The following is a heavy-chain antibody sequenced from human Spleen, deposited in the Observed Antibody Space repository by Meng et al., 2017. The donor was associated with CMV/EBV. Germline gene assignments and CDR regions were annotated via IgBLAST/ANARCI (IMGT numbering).Heavy chain of an antibody. V-gene: IGHV1-2*02. CDR2: INPNSGGA. J-gene: IGHJ4*02. D-gene: IGHD2-8*01. CDR1: GYIFTDYY. Sequence: ASVKVSCKASGYIFTDYYIHWVRQAPGQGLEWMGWINPNSGGANSALKFQGRVTMTRDTSISTAYMELSSLRSDDTAVYFCAANLYDTNSLSAFDFWGQGTLVTVSS. CDR3: AANLYDTNSLSAFDF.